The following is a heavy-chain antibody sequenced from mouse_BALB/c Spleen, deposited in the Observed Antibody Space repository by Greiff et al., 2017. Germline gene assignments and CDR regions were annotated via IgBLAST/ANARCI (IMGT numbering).Heavy chain of an antibody. V-gene: IGHV1-7*01. Sequence: VKLQQSGAELAKPGASVKMSCKASGYTFTSYWMHWVKQRPGQGLEWIGYINPSTGYTEYNQKFKDKATLTADKSSSTAYMQLSSLTSEDSAVYYCARAGGYYGSTKPYFDYWGQGTTLTVSS. D-gene: IGHD1-1*01. CDR3: ARAGGYYGSTKPYFDY. CDR1: GYTFTSYW. J-gene: IGHJ2*01. CDR2: INPSTGYT.